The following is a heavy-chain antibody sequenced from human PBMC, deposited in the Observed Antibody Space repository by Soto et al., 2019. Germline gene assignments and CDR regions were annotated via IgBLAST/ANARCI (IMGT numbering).Heavy chain of an antibody. CDR2: ISDSGDRI. CDR3: AKDHISKEIYYFAY. J-gene: IGHJ4*01. Sequence: EVQLLESGGTLAQPGGSLRLSCAASGFTFTNYAMSWVRQAPGKGLEWVSSISDSGDRIYYADSVKGRFTISRDNSRNTLFLELNSLRAEDTAVYFCAKDHISKEIYYFAYWGQGTLVSVSS. V-gene: IGHV3-23*01. CDR1: GFTFTNYA.